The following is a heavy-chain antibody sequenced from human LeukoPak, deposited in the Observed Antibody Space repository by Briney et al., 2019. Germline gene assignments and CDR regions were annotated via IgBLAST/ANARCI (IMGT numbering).Heavy chain of an antibody. CDR1: GYTFSSYS. Sequence: ASVKVSCKASGYTFSSYSVHWVRQAPGQGLDWMGIINPSGGSTSYAQKFQGRVTMTRDTSTSTVYMQLSSLRSEDPAVYYCARAISPVAYYGMDVWGQGTTVTVSS. CDR2: INPSGGST. V-gene: IGHV1-46*01. J-gene: IGHJ6*02. CDR3: ARAISPVAYYGMDV. D-gene: IGHD3-3*01.